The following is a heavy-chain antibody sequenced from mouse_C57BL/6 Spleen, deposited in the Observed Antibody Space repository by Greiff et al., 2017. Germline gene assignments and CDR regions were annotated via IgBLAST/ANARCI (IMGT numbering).Heavy chain of an antibody. V-gene: IGHV1-64*01. CDR2: IHPNSGST. CDR3: ARDGWGDYYFDY. D-gene: IGHD1-1*02. Sequence: VQLQQSGAELVKPGASVKLSCKASGYTFTSYWMHWVKQRPGQGLEWIGMIHPNSGSTNYNEKFKSKATLTVDKSSSTAYMQLSSLTSEDSAVYYCARDGWGDYYFDYWGQGTTLTVSS. J-gene: IGHJ2*01. CDR1: GYTFTSYW.